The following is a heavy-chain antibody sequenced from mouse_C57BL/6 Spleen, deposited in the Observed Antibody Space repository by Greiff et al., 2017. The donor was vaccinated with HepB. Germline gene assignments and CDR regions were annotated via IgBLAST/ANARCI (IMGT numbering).Heavy chain of an antibody. J-gene: IGHJ2*01. D-gene: IGHD1-1*01. V-gene: IGHV1-80*01. Sequence: VQLQQSGAELVKPGASVKISCKASGYAFSSYWMNWVKQRPGKGLEWIGQIYPGDGDTNYNGKFKGKATLTADKSSSTAYMQLSSLTSEDSAVYFCARFFYYYGSSADYWGQGTTLTVSS. CDR2: IYPGDGDT. CDR1: GYAFSSYW. CDR3: ARFFYYYGSSADY.